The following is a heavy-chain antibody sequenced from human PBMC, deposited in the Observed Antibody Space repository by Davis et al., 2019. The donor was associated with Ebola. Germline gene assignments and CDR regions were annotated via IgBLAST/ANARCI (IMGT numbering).Heavy chain of an antibody. Sequence: PGGSLRLSCAASGFTFSSYSMNWVRQAPGKGLEWVSYISSSSSTIYYADSVKGRFTISRDNAKNSLYLQMNSLRDEDTAVYYCAREVVVTAKSSLDYWGQGTLVTVSS. J-gene: IGHJ4*02. CDR3: AREVVVTAKSSLDY. CDR1: GFTFSSYS. CDR2: ISSSSSTI. V-gene: IGHV3-48*02. D-gene: IGHD2-21*02.